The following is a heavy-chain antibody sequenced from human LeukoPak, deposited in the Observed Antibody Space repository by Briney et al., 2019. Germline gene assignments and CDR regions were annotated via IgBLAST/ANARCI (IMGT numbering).Heavy chain of an antibody. CDR2: INYSGST. D-gene: IGHD2-2*01. V-gene: IGHV4-59*13. CDR1: SDSINSYY. CDR3: ARGSNSYYHHFDY. J-gene: IGHJ4*02. Sequence: SETLSLTCTVSSDSINSYYWNWIRKSPARGLEWLGSINYSGSTSYNPSFRGRVTISVDTSMNQFSLRLSSVTAADTAVYYCARGSNSYYHHFDYWGQGTLVTVSS.